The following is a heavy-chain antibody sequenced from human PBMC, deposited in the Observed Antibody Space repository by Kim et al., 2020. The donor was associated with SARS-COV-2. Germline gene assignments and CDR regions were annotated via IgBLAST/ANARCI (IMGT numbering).Heavy chain of an antibody. J-gene: IGHJ3*02. D-gene: IGHD2-2*02. CDR3: ARDRAIFPATAIGDAFDI. CDR2: ISYDGSNK. CDR1: GFTFSSYG. Sequence: GGSLRLSCAASGFTFSSYGMHWVRQAPGKGLEWVAVISYDGSNKYYADSVKGRFTISRDNSKNTLYLQMNSLRAEDTAVYYCARDRAIFPATAIGDAFDIWGQGTMVTVSS. V-gene: IGHV3-33*05.